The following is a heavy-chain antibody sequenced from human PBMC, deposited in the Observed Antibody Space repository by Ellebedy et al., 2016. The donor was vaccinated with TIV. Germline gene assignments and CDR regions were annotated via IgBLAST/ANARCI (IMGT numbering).Heavy chain of an antibody. CDR1: GYTFTSNY. Sequence: AASVKVSCKASGYTFTSNYIHWVRQAPGQGLEWMGIINPSSESPIYAQKLQGRVTMTRDTSTSTVYMELSSLRSEDTAVYYCARRYSGYFFYWGQGTLVTVSS. J-gene: IGHJ4*02. CDR2: INPSSESP. V-gene: IGHV1-46*04. D-gene: IGHD5-12*01. CDR3: ARRYSGYFFY.